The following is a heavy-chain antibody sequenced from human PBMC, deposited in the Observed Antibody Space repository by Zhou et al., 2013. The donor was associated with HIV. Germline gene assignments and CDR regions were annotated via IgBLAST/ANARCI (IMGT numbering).Heavy chain of an antibody. Sequence: QVQLVQSGAEVQKPGASVKVSCKASGYTFTSYYLHWVRQAPGQGLEWMGIINPFGGSTSYAQKFQGRVTMTRDTSTSTVYMELSSLRFEDTAVYYCARVVTTGEYYYMDVWGKGTTVTVSS. CDR1: GYTFTSYY. D-gene: IGHD7-27*01. V-gene: IGHV1-46*01. CDR2: INPFGGST. J-gene: IGHJ6*03. CDR3: ARVVTTGEYYYMDV.